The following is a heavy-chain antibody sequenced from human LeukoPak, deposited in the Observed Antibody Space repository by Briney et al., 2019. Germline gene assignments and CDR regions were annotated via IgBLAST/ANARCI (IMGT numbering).Heavy chain of an antibody. J-gene: IGHJ5*02. D-gene: IGHD3-10*01. Sequence: SETLSLTCAVYGGSFSGYYWSWIRQPPGKGLEWIGEINHSGSTNYNPSLKSRVTISVDTSKNQFSLRLTSVTAADTAVYYCARDTGQYAPGTPGFTRFDPWGQGALVTVSS. CDR2: INHSGST. V-gene: IGHV4-34*01. CDR3: ARDTGQYAPGTPGFTRFDP. CDR1: GGSFSGYY.